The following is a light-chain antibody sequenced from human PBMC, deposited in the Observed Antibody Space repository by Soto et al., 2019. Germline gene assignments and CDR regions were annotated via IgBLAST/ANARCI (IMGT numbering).Light chain of an antibody. CDR3: QNYTSAPYT. CDR2: AAS. Sequence: DIQMTQSPSSLSASVGDRVTITCRASQGISNYLAWYQQKPGKVPKLLIYAASTLQSGVPSRFTGRGSGTDFTLTISSLQPEDFATYFCQNYTSAPYTFGQGPKLDIK. V-gene: IGKV1-27*01. J-gene: IGKJ2*01. CDR1: QGISNY.